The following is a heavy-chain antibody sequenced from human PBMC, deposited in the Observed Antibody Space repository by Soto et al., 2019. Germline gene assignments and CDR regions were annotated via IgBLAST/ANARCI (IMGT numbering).Heavy chain of an antibody. Sequence: SVXVTCQGTGYTFTSYDISWVRQSTGQGLEWMGWMNPNSGNTGYAKKFQGRVTMTRNTSISKAYMELSSLRSEDTAVYYCARGGIAVAGGDYWGQGTLVTVYS. CDR3: ARGGIAVAGGDY. V-gene: IGHV1-8*01. D-gene: IGHD6-19*01. CDR1: GYTFTSYD. CDR2: MNPNSGNT. J-gene: IGHJ4*02.